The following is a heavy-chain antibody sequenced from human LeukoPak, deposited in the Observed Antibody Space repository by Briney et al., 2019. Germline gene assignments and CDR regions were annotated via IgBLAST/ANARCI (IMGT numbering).Heavy chain of an antibody. CDR2: ISSSSSYT. CDR3: ARASASYFDY. Sequence: GGSLRLSCAASGFTFSDYYMSWIRQAPGKGLEWVSYISSSSSYTNYADSVKGRFTISRDNAKNSLYLQLNSLRAEDTAVYYCARASASYFDYWGQGTLVTVSS. V-gene: IGHV3-11*06. J-gene: IGHJ4*02. CDR1: GFTFSDYY.